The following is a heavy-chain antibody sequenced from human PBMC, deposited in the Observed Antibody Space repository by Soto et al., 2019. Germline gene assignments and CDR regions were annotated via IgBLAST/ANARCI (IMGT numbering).Heavy chain of an antibody. Sequence: EVRLEESGGGLVPPGGSLRLSCIASGFTFSNYNMHWVRQAPGKGLEWVSYISSSGSTIYYADSVKGRLAISRDNAKNSLYLQMNSLRDEDRAVYYCARGSSVAGRLGTFDYWGQGTLVTVSS. J-gene: IGHJ4*02. CDR2: ISSSGSTI. CDR3: ARGSSVAGRLGTFDY. V-gene: IGHV3-48*02. CDR1: GFTFSNYN. D-gene: IGHD6-6*01.